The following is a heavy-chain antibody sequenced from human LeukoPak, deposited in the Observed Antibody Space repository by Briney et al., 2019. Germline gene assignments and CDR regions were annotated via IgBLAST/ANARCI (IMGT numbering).Heavy chain of an antibody. CDR2: ISGSGGST. Sequence: GGSLRLSCAASGFTFSSYAMSWVRQAPGKGLEWVSAISGSGGSTYYADSVKGRFTISRDNSKNTLYLQMNSLRAEDTGVYYCAKDPLEARGDYVDYWGQGTLVTVSS. D-gene: IGHD4-17*01. J-gene: IGHJ4*02. CDR1: GFTFSSYA. CDR3: AKDPLEARGDYVDY. V-gene: IGHV3-23*01.